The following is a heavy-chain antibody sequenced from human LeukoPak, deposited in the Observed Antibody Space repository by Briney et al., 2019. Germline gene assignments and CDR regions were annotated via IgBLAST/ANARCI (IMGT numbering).Heavy chain of an antibody. J-gene: IGHJ4*02. V-gene: IGHV1-2*02. CDR1: GYIFTAHY. CDR2: MNANSGDA. D-gene: IGHD1-26*01. Sequence: ASVTVSCKTSGYIFTAHYMHWVRQAPGQGLEWMGWMNANSGDATYAQKFQGRVTMTRDTSISTAYMELSRLRSDDTAVYYCARGGIVGATDLGYWGQGTLVTVSS. CDR3: ARGGIVGATDLGY.